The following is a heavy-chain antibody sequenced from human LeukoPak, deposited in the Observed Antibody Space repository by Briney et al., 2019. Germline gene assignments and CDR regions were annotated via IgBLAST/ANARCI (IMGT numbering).Heavy chain of an antibody. J-gene: IGHJ4*02. D-gene: IGHD2-21*02. CDR2: INHSGST. V-gene: IGHV4-34*01. CDR3: ARGLAYCGGDCYPAFDY. Sequence: PSETLSLTCAVYGGSLSGYYWSWIRQPPGKGLEWIGEINHSGSTNYNPSLKSRVTISVDTSKNQFSLKLSSVTAADTAVYYCARGLAYCGGDCYPAFDYWGQGTLVTVSS. CDR1: GGSLSGYY.